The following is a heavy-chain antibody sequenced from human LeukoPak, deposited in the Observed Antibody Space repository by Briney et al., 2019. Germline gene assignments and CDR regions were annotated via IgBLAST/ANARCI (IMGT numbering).Heavy chain of an antibody. Sequence: SQTLSPTCLVSGRSISSYYWRWIRQPPGEGLEWIGYIYYSRTTNYNPSLKSRVTISVDTSKNQSSLKLSSVTAADTAVDYCARKSYYYDSSGYYHYFDYWGQGTLATVSS. CDR1: GRSISSYY. CDR3: ARKSYYYDSSGYYHYFDY. V-gene: IGHV4-59*01. CDR2: IYYSRTT. J-gene: IGHJ4*02. D-gene: IGHD3-22*01.